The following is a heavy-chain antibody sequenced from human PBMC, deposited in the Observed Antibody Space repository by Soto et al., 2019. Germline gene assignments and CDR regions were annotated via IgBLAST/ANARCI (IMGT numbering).Heavy chain of an antibody. CDR2: IDPSDSYT. V-gene: IGHV5-10-1*01. Sequence: XESLKISCKGSGYSFTSYWISWVRQIPGKGLEWMGRIDPSDSYTNYSPSFQGHVTIPADKSISTAYLQWSSLKASDTAMYYCARDDYVVRGVIINENYYYYGMDVWGQGTTVTVSS. J-gene: IGHJ6*02. CDR3: ARDDYVVRGVIINENYYYYGMDV. CDR1: GYSFTSYW. D-gene: IGHD3-10*01.